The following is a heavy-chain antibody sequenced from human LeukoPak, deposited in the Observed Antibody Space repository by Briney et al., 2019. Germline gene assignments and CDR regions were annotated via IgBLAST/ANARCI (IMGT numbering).Heavy chain of an antibody. CDR3: ARGGVVGTDDAFHF. Sequence: ASVRVSCKASGYTFTGYYIHWVRQAPGQGLESRAWINPNSGSTNYAQKFRGRVTMSRDTSISTAFMELTRLTSDGRAIYFCARGGVVGTDDAFHFWGEGTMVTVSS. V-gene: IGHV1-2*02. CDR1: GYTFTGYY. J-gene: IGHJ3*01. D-gene: IGHD2-21*01. CDR2: INPNSGST.